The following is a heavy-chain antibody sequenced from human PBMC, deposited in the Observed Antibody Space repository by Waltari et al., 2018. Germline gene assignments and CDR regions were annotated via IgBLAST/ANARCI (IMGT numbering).Heavy chain of an antibody. Sequence: VQLVESGGGLVQPGGSLRLSCAASGFIFSTYWMHWVLQVPGKGLVWISRIKGDGSFTDYADSMKGRFTISRDNAKTTLYLPMNSLGAEDTAVYFCVRDASWNIDYWGQGTLVTVSS. CDR3: VRDASWNIDY. CDR1: GFIFSTYW. D-gene: IGHD1-1*01. CDR2: IKGDGSFT. V-gene: IGHV3-74*01. J-gene: IGHJ4*02.